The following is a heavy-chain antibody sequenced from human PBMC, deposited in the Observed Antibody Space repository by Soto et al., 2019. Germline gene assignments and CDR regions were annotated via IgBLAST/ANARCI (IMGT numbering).Heavy chain of an antibody. Sequence: GASVKVSCKASGGTFSSYAISWVRQAPGQGLEWMGGIIPIFGTANYAQKLQGRVTITADESTSTAYMELSSRRSKDKAVYYCARSLGIAAAGDINYYYDGMDVWDQGTTLTVSS. J-gene: IGHJ6*02. CDR1: GGTFSSYA. D-gene: IGHD6-13*01. CDR2: IIPIFGTA. CDR3: ARSLGIAAAGDINYYYDGMDV. V-gene: IGHV1-69*13.